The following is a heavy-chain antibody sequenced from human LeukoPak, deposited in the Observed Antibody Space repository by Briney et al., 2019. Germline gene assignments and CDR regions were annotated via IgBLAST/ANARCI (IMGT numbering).Heavy chain of an antibody. Sequence: SETLSLTCTVSGGSTTDTSYFWGWIRQPPGKGLEWIGSIYCRGNTYYSPSLKSRVTLFVDTSKNQFSLKLSSVTAADTAIYYCARRKVAAEIDYWGQGTLVTVSS. CDR1: GGSTTDTSYF. D-gene: IGHD6-13*01. CDR3: ARRKVAAEIDY. J-gene: IGHJ4*02. V-gene: IGHV4-39*01. CDR2: IYCRGNT.